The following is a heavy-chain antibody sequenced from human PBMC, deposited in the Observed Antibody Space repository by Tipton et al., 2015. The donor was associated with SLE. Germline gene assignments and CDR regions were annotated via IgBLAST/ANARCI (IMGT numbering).Heavy chain of an antibody. V-gene: IGHV4-4*02. CDR3: VRRDYGGLGGAFDI. Sequence: GLVKPSGTLSLTCAVSGGSISSSNWWTWVRQPPGKGLEWIGQIYHSGTTNYNPSLESRVTISVDKSKKQFSLKLTSVTAADTAVYYCVRRDYGGLGGAFDIWGQGTMVTVSS. D-gene: IGHD4-23*01. J-gene: IGHJ3*02. CDR1: GGSISSSNW. CDR2: IYHSGTT.